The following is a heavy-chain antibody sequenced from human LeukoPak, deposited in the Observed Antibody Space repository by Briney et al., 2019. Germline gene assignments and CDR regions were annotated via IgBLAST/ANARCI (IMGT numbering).Heavy chain of an antibody. V-gene: IGHV4-34*01. D-gene: IGHD1-26*01. CDR3: ARGSGSYYDTDY. CDR1: GENFSIYF. Sequence: SETLSFTCAVYGENFSIYFYSWIRQPPGKGLEWIGEINHGGSTSYNRSLKSRVTISVDTSKSQFSLKLSSVTAADTAVYYRARGSGSYYDTDYWGQGTLVTVSS. J-gene: IGHJ4*02. CDR2: INHGGST.